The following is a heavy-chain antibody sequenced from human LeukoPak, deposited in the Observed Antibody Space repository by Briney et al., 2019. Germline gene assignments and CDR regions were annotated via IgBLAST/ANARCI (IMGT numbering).Heavy chain of an antibody. J-gene: IGHJ4*02. V-gene: IGHV5-51*01. CDR3: VRQVSGTWAYYFDY. D-gene: IGHD6-19*01. Sequence: GESLQISCKGSGYSFSSYWIAWVRQMPGKALEWMGIIYPSDSDSRYSPSFQGQVTISADKSINTAYLQWSSLKASDTAMYYCVRQVSGTWAYYFDYWGQGTLVTVSS. CDR1: GYSFSSYW. CDR2: IYPSDSDS.